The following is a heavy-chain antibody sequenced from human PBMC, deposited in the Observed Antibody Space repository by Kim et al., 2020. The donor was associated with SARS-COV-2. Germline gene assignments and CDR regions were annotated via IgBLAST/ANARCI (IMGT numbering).Heavy chain of an antibody. V-gene: IGHV3-11*05. Sequence: ADSVRGRFSISRDNSKNSVFLEMNSLTVEDTAVYLCAREAVVVRSFDVWGQGAMVTVSS. J-gene: IGHJ3*01. D-gene: IGHD2-15*01. CDR3: AREAVVVRSFDV.